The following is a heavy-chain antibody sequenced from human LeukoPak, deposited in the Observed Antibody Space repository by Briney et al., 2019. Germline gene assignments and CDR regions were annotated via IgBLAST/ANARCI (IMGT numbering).Heavy chain of an antibody. CDR3: ARLRWQLVGPYFDY. CDR2: IYSSGNT. Sequence: SETLSLTCSFSGDSISTYYWSWIRQSPGKGREWIGHIYSSGNTDYNSSLKSRVTISVDTSKSQFSLRLSSVTATDTAVYYCARLRWQLVGPYFDYWGQGILVTVSS. V-gene: IGHV4-59*01. J-gene: IGHJ4*02. D-gene: IGHD1-26*01. CDR1: GDSISTYY.